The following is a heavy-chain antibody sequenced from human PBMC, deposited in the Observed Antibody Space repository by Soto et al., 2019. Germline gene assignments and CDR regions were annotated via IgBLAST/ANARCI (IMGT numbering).Heavy chain of an antibody. CDR2: IQPDGSIT. CDR1: GFTLNSRW. V-gene: IGHV3-74*01. J-gene: IGHJ4*02. CDR3: ARDQDTFGQAVFDS. Sequence: EVQLVESGGGLVQPGGSLRLSCVVSGFTLNSRWMHWVRQTPGKGLVWVSRIQPDGSITNYADSVKGRFTISRDNAKTTLYLHMNSLRPEDTAMYYCARDQDTFGQAVFDSWGQGTLVTVSS. D-gene: IGHD3-16*01.